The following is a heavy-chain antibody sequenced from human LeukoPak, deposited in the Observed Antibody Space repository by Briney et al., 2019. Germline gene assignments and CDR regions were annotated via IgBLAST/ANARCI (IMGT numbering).Heavy chain of an antibody. J-gene: IGHJ6*04. V-gene: IGHV1-69*06. CDR3: ARGGYCSGGSCYMLGDYYGMDV. CDR1: GGTFSSYA. CDR2: IIPIFGTA. Sequence: GASVKVSCKASGGTFSSYAISWVRQAPGQGLEWMGGIIPIFGTANYAQKIQGRVTITADKSTSTAYMELSSLRSEDTAVYYCARGGYCSGGSCYMLGDYYGMDVWGKGTTVTVSS. D-gene: IGHD2-15*01.